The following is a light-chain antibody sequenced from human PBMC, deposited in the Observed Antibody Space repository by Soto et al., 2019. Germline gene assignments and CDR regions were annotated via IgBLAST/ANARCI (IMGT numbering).Light chain of an antibody. J-gene: IGLJ2*01. CDR3: SAFTSSNTYVV. CDR1: SSDIGGYTY. CDR2: DVS. V-gene: IGLV2-14*01. Sequence: QSALTQPASVSGSPGQSVTISCTGTSSDIGGYTYVSWYQQHPGKAPKLMIYDVSNRPSGVSNRFSGSKSGNTASLTISGLQAEDEADYYCSAFTSSNTYVVLGGGTKLTVL.